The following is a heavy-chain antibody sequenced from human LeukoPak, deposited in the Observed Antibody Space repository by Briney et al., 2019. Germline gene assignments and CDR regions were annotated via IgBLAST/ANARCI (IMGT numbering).Heavy chain of an antibody. J-gene: IGHJ5*02. CDR2: IIPIFGTA. V-gene: IGHV1-69*13. D-gene: IGHD2-21*02. Sequence: GASVKVSCKASGGTFSSYAISWVRQAPGQGLEWMGGIIPIFGTANYAQKFQGGVTITADESTSTAYMEQSSLRSEDTAVYYCARAELLTPTQWFDPWGQGTLVTVSS. CDR1: GGTFSSYA. CDR3: ARAELLTPTQWFDP.